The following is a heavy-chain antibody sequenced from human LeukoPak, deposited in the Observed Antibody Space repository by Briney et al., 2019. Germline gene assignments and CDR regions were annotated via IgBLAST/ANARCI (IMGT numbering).Heavy chain of an antibody. CDR1: GFTFSTYW. CDR3: VRDPHCSGGSCYSVGFDY. J-gene: IGHJ4*02. Sequence: GGSLRLSCAASGFTFSTYWMSWVRQAPGEGLEWVADIKQDGSEKHYVDSVKGRFTVSRDNAKNSLYLQMNNLRAEDTAIYYCVRDPHCSGGSCYSVGFDYWGQGVLVTVSS. CDR2: IKQDGSEK. D-gene: IGHD2-15*01. V-gene: IGHV3-7*01.